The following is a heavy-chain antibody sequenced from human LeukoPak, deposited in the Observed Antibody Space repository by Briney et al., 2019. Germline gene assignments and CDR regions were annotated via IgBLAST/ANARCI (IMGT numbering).Heavy chain of an antibody. V-gene: IGHV3-30-3*01. CDR2: ISYDGSNK. CDR1: GFTFSSYA. Sequence: PGGSLRLSCAASGFTFSSYAMRWVRQAPGKGLEWVAVISYDGSNKYYADSVKGRFTISRDNSKNTLYLQMNSLRAEDTAVYYCAKERLREALLWFGDCFDYRGQGTLVTVSS. D-gene: IGHD3-10*01. J-gene: IGHJ4*02. CDR3: AKERLREALLWFGDCFDY.